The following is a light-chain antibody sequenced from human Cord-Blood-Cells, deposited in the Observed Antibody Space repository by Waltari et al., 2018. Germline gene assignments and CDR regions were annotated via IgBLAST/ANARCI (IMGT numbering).Light chain of an antibody. CDR1: SSDVGSYNL. J-gene: IGLJ3*02. CDR3: CSYAGSSTWV. Sequence: QSALTQPASVSGSPGQSLTISCTGTSSDVGSYNLVSWYQQHPGKAPKLMIYEVSKRPSGVSNLFSGSKSGNTASLTSSGLQAEDEADYYCCSYAGSSTWVFGGGTKLTVL. V-gene: IGLV2-23*02. CDR2: EVS.